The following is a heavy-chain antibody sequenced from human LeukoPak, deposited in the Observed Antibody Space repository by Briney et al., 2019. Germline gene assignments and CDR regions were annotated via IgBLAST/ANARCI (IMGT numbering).Heavy chain of an antibody. CDR2: ISSSGSTI. Sequence: QPGGSLRLSCAASGFTFSSYEMNWVRQAPGKGLEWVSYISSSGSTIYYADPVKGRFTISRDNAKNSLYLQMNSLRAEDTAVYYCARDFSNTGYSSGWYFVDYFDYWGQGTLVTVSS. D-gene: IGHD6-19*01. CDR3: ARDFSNTGYSSGWYFVDYFDY. V-gene: IGHV3-48*03. J-gene: IGHJ4*02. CDR1: GFTFSSYE.